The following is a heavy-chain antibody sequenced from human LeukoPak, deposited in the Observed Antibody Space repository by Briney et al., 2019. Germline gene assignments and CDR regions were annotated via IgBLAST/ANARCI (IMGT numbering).Heavy chain of an antibody. J-gene: IGHJ4*02. CDR3: AGDTGSGFYYFDY. V-gene: IGHV1-2*02. Sequence: GASVKVSCKASGYTFTGYYMHWVRQAPGQGLEWMGWINPNSGGTNYAQKFQGRVTMTRDTSISTAYMELSRLRSDDTAVYYCAGDTGSGFYYFDYWGQGTLVTVSS. CDR1: GYTFTGYY. D-gene: IGHD6-19*01. CDR2: INPNSGGT.